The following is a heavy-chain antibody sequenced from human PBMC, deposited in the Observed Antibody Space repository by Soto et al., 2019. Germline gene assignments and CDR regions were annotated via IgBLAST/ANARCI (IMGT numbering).Heavy chain of an antibody. CDR2: ISSSSSYI. CDR3: ARDPAGYSSSWHAGDWYFDL. J-gene: IGHJ2*01. D-gene: IGHD6-13*01. V-gene: IGHV3-21*01. Sequence: EVQLVESGGGLVKPGGSLRLSCAASGFTFSSYSMNWVRQAPGKGLEWVSSISSSSSYIYYADSVKGRFTISRDNAKNSLYRQMNSLRAEDTAVYYCARDPAGYSSSWHAGDWYFDLWGRGTLVTVSS. CDR1: GFTFSSYS.